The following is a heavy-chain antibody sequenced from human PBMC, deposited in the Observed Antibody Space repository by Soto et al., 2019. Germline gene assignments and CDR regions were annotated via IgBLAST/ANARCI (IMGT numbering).Heavy chain of an antibody. J-gene: IGHJ4*02. D-gene: IGHD4-17*01. CDR3: ARVGSTTVTDVDY. V-gene: IGHV4-30-4*02. CDR2: IYYSGST. Sequence: PSDTLSLTCTVSGGSLSSGDYYWSWIRQPPGKGLEWIGYIYYSGSTYYNPSLKSRVTISVDTSKNQFSLKLSSVTAADTAVYYCARVGSTTVTDVDYWGQGTLVTVSS. CDR1: GGSLSSGDYY.